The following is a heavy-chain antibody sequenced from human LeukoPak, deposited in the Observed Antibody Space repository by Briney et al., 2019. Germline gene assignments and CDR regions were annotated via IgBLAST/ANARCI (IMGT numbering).Heavy chain of an antibody. CDR3: ARDSARLGDYGYY. V-gene: IGHV4-59*01. J-gene: IGHJ4*02. CDR1: GGSISSYY. D-gene: IGHD4-17*01. Sequence: PSETLSLTCTVSGGSISSYYWSWIRQPPGKGLEWIGYIYDSGSTNYNPSPKSRVTISVDTSKKQFSLKLSSVTAADTAVYYCARDSARLGDYGYYWGQGTLVTVSS. CDR2: IYDSGST.